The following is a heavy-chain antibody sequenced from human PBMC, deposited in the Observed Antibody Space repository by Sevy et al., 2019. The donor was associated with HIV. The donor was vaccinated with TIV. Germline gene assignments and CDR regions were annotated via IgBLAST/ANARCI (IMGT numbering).Heavy chain of an antibody. V-gene: IGHV3-33*01. CDR2: IWFDGSNI. Sequence: GGSLRLSCVASGFTFGSYGMLWVRQAPGKGLEWVADIWFDGSNIHYADSVRGRFTISRDNSKNTLSLHMSSLRVEDTAVDYCARERTYLFDYCGQGTLVTVSS. CDR3: ARERTYLFDY. CDR1: GFTFGSYG. J-gene: IGHJ4*02.